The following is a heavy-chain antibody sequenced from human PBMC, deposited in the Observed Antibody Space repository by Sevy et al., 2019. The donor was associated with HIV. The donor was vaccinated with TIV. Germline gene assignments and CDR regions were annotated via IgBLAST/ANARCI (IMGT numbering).Heavy chain of an antibody. V-gene: IGHV3-23*01. CDR1: GFTFNTHA. D-gene: IGHD3-22*01. Sequence: GGSLRLSCAASGFTFNTHAMNWVRQAPGKGLEWVSVISGPGYGTNYADSVKGRFTISRDNSKNTLFLQMNSLRDDDTVVYYCAKALNPALESMLEVNLRSLKGFDVWGQGTMVTVS. CDR3: AKALNPALESMLEVNLRSLKGFDV. CDR2: ISGPGYGT. J-gene: IGHJ3*01.